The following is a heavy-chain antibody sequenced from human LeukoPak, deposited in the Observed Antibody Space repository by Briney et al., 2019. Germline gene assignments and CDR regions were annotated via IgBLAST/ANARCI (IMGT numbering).Heavy chain of an antibody. CDR1: GYNFTNYW. CDR2: IYPDDSDT. CDR3: ARQGSYSSSWYNIDY. Sequence: GESLKISCKGSGYNFTNYWIGWVRQMPGKGLEWVGMIYPDDSDTRYSPSFQGQVTISADKSINTACLQWGSLKASDTAMYYCARQGSYSSSWYNIDYWGQGTPATVSS. V-gene: IGHV5-51*01. J-gene: IGHJ4*02. D-gene: IGHD6-13*01.